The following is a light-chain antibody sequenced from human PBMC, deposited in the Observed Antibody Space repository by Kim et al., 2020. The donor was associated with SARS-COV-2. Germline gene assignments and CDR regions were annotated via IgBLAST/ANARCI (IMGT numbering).Light chain of an antibody. Sequence: SVGDRVTITCRASQDISNYLYWYQQKPGKAPTLLIYDASNLETGVPSRFSGSGSGTDFTFTISSLQPEDIATYYCQQYDNLPPLTFGGGTKVDIK. CDR1: QDISNY. J-gene: IGKJ4*01. CDR2: DAS. V-gene: IGKV1-33*01. CDR3: QQYDNLPPLT.